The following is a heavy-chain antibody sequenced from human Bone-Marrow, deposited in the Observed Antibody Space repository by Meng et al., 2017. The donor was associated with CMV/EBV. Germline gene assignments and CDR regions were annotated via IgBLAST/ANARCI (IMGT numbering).Heavy chain of an antibody. J-gene: IGHJ6*02. Sequence: ASVKVSCKASGYTFTSYGISWVRQAPGQGLEWMGWISAYNGNTNYAQKLQGRVTMTTDTSTSTAYMELRSLRSDDTAVYYCAGGKQQLATYYYYYGMDVWGQGTTVTVSS. CDR1: GYTFTSYG. CDR3: AGGKQQLATYYYYYGMDV. D-gene: IGHD6-13*01. V-gene: IGHV1-18*01. CDR2: ISAYNGNT.